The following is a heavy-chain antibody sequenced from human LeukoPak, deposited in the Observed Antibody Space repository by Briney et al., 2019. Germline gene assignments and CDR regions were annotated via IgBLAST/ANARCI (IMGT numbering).Heavy chain of an antibody. CDR1: GGSISSGSYC. D-gene: IGHD2-21*01. J-gene: IGHJ6*03. CDR3: ARADSHCGGDCSSYYYYYYMDV. V-gene: IGHV4-61*02. Sequence: SQTLSLTCTVSGGSISSGSYCWSWIRQPAGKGLEWIGRIYTSGSTNYNPSLKSRVTISVDTSKNQFSLKLGSVTAADTAVYYCARADSHCGGDCSSYYYYYYMDVWGKGTTVTVSS. CDR2: IYTSGST.